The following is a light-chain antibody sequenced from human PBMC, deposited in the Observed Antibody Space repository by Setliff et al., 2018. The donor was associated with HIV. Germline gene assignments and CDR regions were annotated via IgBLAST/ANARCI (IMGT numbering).Light chain of an antibody. V-gene: IGLV1-44*01. CDR3: AAWDDSLNGPV. CDR2: NND. CDR1: NSNIGSNT. J-gene: IGLJ2*01. Sequence: QSVLTQPPSASGTPGQRVTISCSGSNSNIGSNTVNWYQQLPGAAPKLLVYNNDQRPSGVPDRFSGSKSGTSASLAISGLQSEDEADYYCAAWDDSLNGPVFGGGT.